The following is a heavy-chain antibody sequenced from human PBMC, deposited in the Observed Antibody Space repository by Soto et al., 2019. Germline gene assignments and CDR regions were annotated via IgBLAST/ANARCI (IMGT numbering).Heavy chain of an antibody. CDR2: TTDSGTGT. Sequence: EVHLLESGGGLVHPGESLRLSCGASGFTFSSCVMTWLRQAPGKALVWVSCTTDSGTGTYYADSAKGRFTTSRDNSKNTMYLQMNNLRAEDTGVYYCAKGLINGRWYAEDWGQGTLVTVSS. V-gene: IGHV3-23*01. CDR3: AKGLINGRWYAED. CDR1: GFTFSSCV. J-gene: IGHJ4*02. D-gene: IGHD6-13*01.